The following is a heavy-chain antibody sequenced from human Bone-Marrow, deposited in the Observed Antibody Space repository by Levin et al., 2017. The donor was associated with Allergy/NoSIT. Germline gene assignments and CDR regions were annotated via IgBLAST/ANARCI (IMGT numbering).Heavy chain of an antibody. D-gene: IGHD6-19*01. V-gene: IGHV3-33*01. CDR3: ARGTGQWLVLWSFDS. Sequence: PAGGSLRLSCAPSGFTFNSYGFHWVRQAPGKGLEWVAVIWYDGSTEYYADSVKGRFTISRDNSKNTVFLQMNRLRDEDTAVYYCARGTGQWLVLWSFDSWGQGTLVSVSS. CDR2: IWYDGSTE. CDR1: GFTFNSYG. J-gene: IGHJ4*02.